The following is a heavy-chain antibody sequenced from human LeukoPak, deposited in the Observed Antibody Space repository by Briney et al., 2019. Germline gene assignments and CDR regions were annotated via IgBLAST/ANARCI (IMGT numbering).Heavy chain of an antibody. J-gene: IGHJ4*02. V-gene: IGHV3-43*01. CDR3: AKSDNPWEPVNPFDY. D-gene: IGHD1-26*01. CDR2: ISWDGDAT. Sequence: PGGSLRLSCAASEFTFDDYSMRWVRQAPGKGLEWVSLISWDGDATYYADSVKGRFTISRDNSKNSLYLQMNSLRTEDTAVYYCAKSDNPWEPVNPFDYWGQGTLVTVSS. CDR1: EFTFDDYS.